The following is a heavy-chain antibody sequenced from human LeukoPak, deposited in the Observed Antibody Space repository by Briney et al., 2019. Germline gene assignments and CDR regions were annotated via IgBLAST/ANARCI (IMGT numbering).Heavy chain of an antibody. CDR2: VSSSSSTI. CDR1: GFSFSSYR. CDR3: ARSSRELGGYAPWELMPPFDY. V-gene: IGHV3-48*01. Sequence: PGGSLRLSYVASGFSFSSYRMNWVRQAPGKGLEWVSYVSSSSSTIYYADSVKGRFTISRDNAKNSLYVQMNSLRAEDTAVYYCARSSRELGGYAPWELMPPFDYWGQGILVTVSS. D-gene: IGHD1-7*01. J-gene: IGHJ4*02.